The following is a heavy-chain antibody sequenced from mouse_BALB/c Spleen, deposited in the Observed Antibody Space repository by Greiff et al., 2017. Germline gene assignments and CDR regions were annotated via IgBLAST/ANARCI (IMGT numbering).Heavy chain of an antibody. CDR2: IWGDGST. D-gene: IGHD4-1*01. V-gene: IGHV2-3*01. CDR3: ARLTGDWCFDD. J-gene: IGHJ1*01. CDR1: GFSFTSYG. Sequence: VKLMESGPGLVAPSQSLSITCTVSGFSFTSYGVSWVRQPPGKGLEWLGVIWGDGSTNYHSALISRLSISKDNSKSHVILKLNSLQTDDTATDYCARLTGDWCFDDWGEGTTVTVSA.